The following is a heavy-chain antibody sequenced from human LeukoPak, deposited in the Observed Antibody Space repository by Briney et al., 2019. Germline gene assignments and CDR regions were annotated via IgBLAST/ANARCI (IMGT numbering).Heavy chain of an antibody. D-gene: IGHD3-22*01. J-gene: IGHJ4*02. CDR1: GYTFTSYG. V-gene: IGHV1-18*01. CDR2: ISAYNGNT. CDR3: ATGGHVRVYDSSAYYGHY. Sequence: ASVKVSCKASGYTFTSYGISWVRQAPGQGLEWMGWISAYNGNTNYAQKLQGRVTMTTDTSTSTAYMELRSLRSDDTAVYYCATGGHVRVYDSSAYYGHYWGQGTLVTVSS.